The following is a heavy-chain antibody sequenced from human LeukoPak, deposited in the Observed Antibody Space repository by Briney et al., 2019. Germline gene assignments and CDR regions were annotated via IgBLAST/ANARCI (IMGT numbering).Heavy chain of an antibody. D-gene: IGHD1-20*01. J-gene: IGHJ5*02. CDR3: ARTGADITGTKNWFDP. CDR2: ISSSSSYI. Sequence: GGSLRLSCAASGFTFSSYSMNWVRQAPGKGLEWVSSISSSSSYIYYADSVKGRFTISRDNAKNSLYLQMNSLRAEDTAVYYCARTGADITGTKNWFDPWGQGTLVTVSS. CDR1: GFTFSSYS. V-gene: IGHV3-21*01.